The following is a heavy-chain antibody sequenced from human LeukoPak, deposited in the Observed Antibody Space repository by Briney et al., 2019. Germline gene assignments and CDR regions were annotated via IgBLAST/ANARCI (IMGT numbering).Heavy chain of an antibody. Sequence: VASVKVSCKASGYTFTSYGISWVRQAPGQGLGWMGWMNPNSGNTGYAQKFQGRVTMTRNTSISTAYMELSSLRSEDTAVYYCARGLPTKNSGSYEPWGQGTLVTVSS. V-gene: IGHV1-8*02. D-gene: IGHD1-26*01. CDR3: ARGLPTKNSGSYEP. J-gene: IGHJ5*02. CDR2: MNPNSGNT. CDR1: GYTFTSYG.